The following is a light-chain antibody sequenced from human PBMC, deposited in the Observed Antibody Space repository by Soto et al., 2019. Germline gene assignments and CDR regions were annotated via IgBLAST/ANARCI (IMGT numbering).Light chain of an antibody. CDR1: QTVSSY. J-gene: IGKJ1*01. Sequence: ESVLTQSPATLSLSPGERATLSCRASQTVSSYLAWYQQKPGQGPRLLIYDASSRASDIPARFSGSGSGTDFTLTISSLEPEDFAVYYCQQRSNWPPTFGQGTKV. V-gene: IGKV3-11*01. CDR2: DAS. CDR3: QQRSNWPPT.